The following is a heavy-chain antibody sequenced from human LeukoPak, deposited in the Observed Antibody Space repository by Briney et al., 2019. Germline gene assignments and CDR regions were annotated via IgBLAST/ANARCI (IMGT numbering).Heavy chain of an antibody. CDR2: IRSSGSPI. V-gene: IGHV3-48*02. CDR3: ARVAVGATRVDFDY. D-gene: IGHD1-26*01. CDR1: GFTFSSCS. Sequence: GGSLRLSCAASGFTFSSCSMTWVRQAPGKGLEWISYIRSSGSPIYYADSVRGRFTISKDNAKNSLYLQMNSLRDEDTAVYYCARVAVGATRVDFDYWGQGTLVTVSS. J-gene: IGHJ4*02.